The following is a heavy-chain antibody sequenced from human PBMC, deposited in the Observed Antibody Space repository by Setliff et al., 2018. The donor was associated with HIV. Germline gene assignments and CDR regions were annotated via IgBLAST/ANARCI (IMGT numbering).Heavy chain of an antibody. CDR2: IYYSGNT. J-gene: IGHJ4*02. Sequence: SETLSLTCTVSGGSISSGSYYWSWIRQPAGKGLEWIGHIYYSGNTDYNPSLKSRVTISVDRSKNQFSLKLNSVTAADTAVYYCARSPGVDTNMAFDYWGQGMLVTVSS. V-gene: IGHV4-61*10. D-gene: IGHD5-18*01. CDR1: GGSISSGSYY. CDR3: ARSPGVDTNMAFDY.